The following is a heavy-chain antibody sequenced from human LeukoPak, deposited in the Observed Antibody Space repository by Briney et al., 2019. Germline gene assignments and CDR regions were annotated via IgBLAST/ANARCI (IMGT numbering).Heavy chain of an antibody. CDR3: ARSFDSSGYYVPFDH. V-gene: IGHV1-46*01. CDR2: VNPSGGGT. J-gene: IGHJ4*02. D-gene: IGHD3-22*01. Sequence: ASVKVSCKASGYTFTSYYIHWVRQAPGQGLAWMGIVNPSGGGTSYAQKFQGRVTLTRDTSTSTVYMELSSLRSEDTAVYYCARSFDSSGYYVPFDHWGQGTLVTVSS. CDR1: GYTFTSYY.